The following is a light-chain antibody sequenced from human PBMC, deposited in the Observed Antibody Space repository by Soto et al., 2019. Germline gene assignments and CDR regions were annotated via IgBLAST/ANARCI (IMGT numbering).Light chain of an antibody. CDR1: QSVSSN. J-gene: IGKJ1*01. CDR3: QQYHNWPSWT. CDR2: GAS. V-gene: IGKV3-15*01. Sequence: EILITPSPATLSVSPGERATLSCRASQSVSSNLAWYQQKPGQAPRLLIYGASTRATGIPARFSGSGSGTEFTLTISSLQSEDFAVYHCQQYHNWPSWTFGQGTKVDIK.